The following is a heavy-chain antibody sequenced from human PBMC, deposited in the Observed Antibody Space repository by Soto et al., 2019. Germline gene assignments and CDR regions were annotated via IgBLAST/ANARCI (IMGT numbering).Heavy chain of an antibody. V-gene: IGHV4-4*07. CDR2: FSLSGTT. D-gene: IGHD2-8*02. CDR1: GASITGSFF. Sequence: PXATLSLTCTVSGASITGSFFWSCIRQPAGKGLEWIGRFSLSGTTNYNPSLRSRVTMSADVSKNQFSLRLTSVTAADTALYYCARGMTPPGAPAWYYFDSWGQGTLVTVSS. J-gene: IGHJ4*02. CDR3: ARGMTPPGAPAWYYFDS.